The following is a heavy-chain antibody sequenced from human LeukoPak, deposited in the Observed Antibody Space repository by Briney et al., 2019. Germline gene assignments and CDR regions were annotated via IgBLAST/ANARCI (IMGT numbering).Heavy chain of an antibody. V-gene: IGHV3-66*04. CDR1: GFTVSSNY. CDR2: IYSGGST. Sequence: SGGSLRLSCAASGFTVSSNYMSWVRQAPGKGLEWVSVIYSGGSTYYADSVRGRFTISRDNSKNTLYLQMNSLRAEDTAVYYCATPGEWPGYGIWGQGTMVTVSS. CDR3: ATPGEWPGYGI. J-gene: IGHJ3*02. D-gene: IGHD3-10*01.